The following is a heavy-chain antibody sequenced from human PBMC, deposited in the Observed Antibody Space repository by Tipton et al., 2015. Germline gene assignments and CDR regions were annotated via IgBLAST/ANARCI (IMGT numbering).Heavy chain of an antibody. Sequence: TLSLTCTVSGDSITSIGYYWSWIRQYPGKGLECMGYIYYTGSPYYNPSLKSRLTLSVDTSKNQFSLELSSVTAADTAVYYCARAGTTTFDPWGQGTLVTVSS. D-gene: IGHD1-7*01. CDR2: IYYTGSP. J-gene: IGHJ5*02. CDR3: ARAGTTTFDP. V-gene: IGHV4-31*03. CDR1: GDSITSIGYY.